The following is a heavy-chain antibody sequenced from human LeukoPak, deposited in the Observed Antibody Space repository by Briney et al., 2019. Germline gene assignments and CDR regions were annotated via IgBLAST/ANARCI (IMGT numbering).Heavy chain of an antibody. D-gene: IGHD2-2*01. CDR2: IYTSGST. Sequence: SETLSPTCTVSGGSISSSSYYWSWIRQPAGKGLEWIGRIYTSGSTNYNPSLKSRVTMSVDTSKNQFSLKLSSVTTADTAVYYCARVRNTGYQLLSDAFDIWGQGTMVTVSS. CDR1: GGSISSSSYY. V-gene: IGHV4-61*02. J-gene: IGHJ3*02. CDR3: ARVRNTGYQLLSDAFDI.